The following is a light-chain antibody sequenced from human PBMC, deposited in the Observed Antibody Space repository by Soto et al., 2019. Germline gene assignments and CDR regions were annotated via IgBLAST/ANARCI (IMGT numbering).Light chain of an antibody. CDR2: AAS. CDR1: QSVDSNY. CDR3: QQYGGSFLT. V-gene: IGKV3-20*01. Sequence: EIVLTQSPGTLSLSPGERATLSCRASQSVDSNYLAWYQQNPGQAPRLLISAASSRATGIPDRFSGGGSGTDFTLTISRLEPEDFAVYYCQQYGGSFLTFGQGTRLEIK. J-gene: IGKJ5*01.